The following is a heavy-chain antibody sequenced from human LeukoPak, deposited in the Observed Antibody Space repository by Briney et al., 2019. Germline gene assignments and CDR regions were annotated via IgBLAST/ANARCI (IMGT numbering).Heavy chain of an antibody. CDR2: INPSSGST. V-gene: IGHV1-46*01. J-gene: IGHJ5*02. CDR1: GYTFTNYY. Sequence: ASVKVSCKASGYTFTNYYIHWVRQAPGQGLEWMAIINPSSGSTSYAQKFQGRVTMTRDTSTSTVYMELSSLRSEDTAMYYCAREDGNWFDPWGQGTLVTVSS. D-gene: IGHD5-24*01. CDR3: AREDGNWFDP.